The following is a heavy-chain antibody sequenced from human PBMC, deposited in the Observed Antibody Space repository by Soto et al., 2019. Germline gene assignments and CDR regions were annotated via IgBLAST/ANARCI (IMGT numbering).Heavy chain of an antibody. D-gene: IGHD1-26*01. J-gene: IGHJ4*02. Sequence: EVQLVESGGGLVQPGGSLRRSCVVSGFTLGDYSMNWVRQAPGKRLEWVSYISDRGSRMFYADSVKGRFTISRDTANNSLHLQMNSLRAEDTAVYYCAPQGVGATGYVYWGQGTLVTVSS. V-gene: IGHV3-48*01. CDR3: APQGVGATGYVY. CDR1: GFTLGDYS. CDR2: ISDRGSRM.